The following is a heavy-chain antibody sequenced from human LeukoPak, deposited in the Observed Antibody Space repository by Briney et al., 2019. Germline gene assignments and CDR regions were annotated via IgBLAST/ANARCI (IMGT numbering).Heavy chain of an antibody. CDR1: GYTLTELS. CDR3: ASMTTVIGWFDP. D-gene: IGHD4-4*01. V-gene: IGHV1-24*01. Sequence: ASVKVSCKVSGYTLTELSMHWVRQAPGKGLEWMGGFGPEDGETIYAQKFQGRVTMTEDTSTETAYMELSSLRSEDTAVYYCASMTTVIGWFDPWGQGTLVTVSS. CDR2: FGPEDGET. J-gene: IGHJ5*02.